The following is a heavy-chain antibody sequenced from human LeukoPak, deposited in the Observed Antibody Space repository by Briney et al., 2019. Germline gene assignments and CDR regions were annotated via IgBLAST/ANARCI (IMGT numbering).Heavy chain of an antibody. Sequence: ASVKVSCKASGYTFTSYGISWVRQAPGQGLEWMGWINPNSGGTNYAQKFQGRVTMTRDTSISTAYMELSRLRSDDTAVYYCAKPIWFGELSFDYWGQGTLVTVSS. CDR1: GYTFTSYG. J-gene: IGHJ4*02. CDR3: AKPIWFGELSFDY. D-gene: IGHD3-10*01. CDR2: INPNSGGT. V-gene: IGHV1-2*02.